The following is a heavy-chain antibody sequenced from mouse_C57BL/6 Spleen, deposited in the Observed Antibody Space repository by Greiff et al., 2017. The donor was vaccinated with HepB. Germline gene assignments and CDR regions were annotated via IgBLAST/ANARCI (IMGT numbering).Heavy chain of an antibody. CDR1: GYTFTDYY. D-gene: IGHD3-2*02. J-gene: IGHJ4*01. CDR2: IFPGSGST. CDR3: ARELDSSGPWAMDY. V-gene: IGHV1-75*01. Sequence: VKLQQSGPELVKPGASVKISCKASGYTFTDYYINWVKQRPGQGLEWIGSIFPGSGSTYYNEKFKGKATLTVDKSSSTAYMLLSSLTSEDSAVYFCARELDSSGPWAMDYWGQGTSVTVSS.